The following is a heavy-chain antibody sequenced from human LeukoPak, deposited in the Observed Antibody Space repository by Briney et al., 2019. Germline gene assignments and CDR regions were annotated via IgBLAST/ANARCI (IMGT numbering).Heavy chain of an antibody. CDR3: ARGDRYFDWLLSLLDY. V-gene: IGHV1-8*01. CDR1: GYTFTSYD. J-gene: IGHJ4*02. D-gene: IGHD3-9*01. Sequence: GASVKVSCKASGYTFTSYDINWVRQATGQGLEWMGWMNPNSGNTGYAQKFQGRVTITRNTSISTAYMELSSLRSEDTAVYYCARGDRYFDWLLSLLDYWGKGTLVTVAS. CDR2: MNPNSGNT.